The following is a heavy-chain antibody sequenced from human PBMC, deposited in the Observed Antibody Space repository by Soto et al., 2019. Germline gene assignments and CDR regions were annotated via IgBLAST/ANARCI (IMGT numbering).Heavy chain of an antibody. J-gene: IGHJ4*02. CDR2: IYYSGST. D-gene: IGHD4-17*01. CDR1: GGSINIGDYY. V-gene: IGHV4-30-4*01. CDR3: ARGDGGPFDY. Sequence: SETLSLTCTVSGGSINIGDYYWSWIRQPPGKGLEWIGYIYYSGSTYYNPALKSRVAISVDTSKNQFSLKLSSVTAADTAVYYCARGDGGPFDYWGQGTLVTVSS.